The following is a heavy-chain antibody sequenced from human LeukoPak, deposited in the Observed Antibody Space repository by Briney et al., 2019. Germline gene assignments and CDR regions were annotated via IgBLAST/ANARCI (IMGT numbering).Heavy chain of an antibody. CDR3: ASDLRKMTTVTTGDY. Sequence: PSETLSLTCAVYGGSFSGYYWSWIRQPPGKGLEWIGEINHSGSTNYNPSLKSRVTISVDTSKNQFSLKPSSVTAADTAVYYCASDLRKMTTVTTGDYWGQGTLVTVSS. CDR1: GGSFSGYY. CDR2: INHSGST. V-gene: IGHV4-34*01. D-gene: IGHD4-17*01. J-gene: IGHJ4*02.